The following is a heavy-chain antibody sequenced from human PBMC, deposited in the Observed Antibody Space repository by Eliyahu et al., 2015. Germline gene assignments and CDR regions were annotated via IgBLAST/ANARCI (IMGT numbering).Heavy chain of an antibody. CDR2: INPSGGST. Sequence: QVQLVQSGAEVKKPGASVKVSXXASGXTFTSYYMHWVRQAPGQGLEWMGIINPSGGSTSYAQKFQGRVTMTRDTSTSTVYMELSSLRSEDTAVYYCARMIAEMYYFDYWGQGTLVTVSS. CDR1: GXTFTSYY. J-gene: IGHJ4*02. CDR3: ARMIAEMYYFDY. D-gene: IGHD3-22*01. V-gene: IGHV1-46*01.